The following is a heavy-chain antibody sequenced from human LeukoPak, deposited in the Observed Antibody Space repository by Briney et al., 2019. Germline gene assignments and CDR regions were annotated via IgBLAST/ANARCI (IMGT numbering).Heavy chain of an antibody. Sequence: GGSLRLSCAASGFTFSSHDMHWVRQPTGKGLEWVSVIGTAGNTYYADSVKGRFTISRENAKNSLYLQMDNLKAGDTAVYYCARSKSYSSGWTDFDYWGQGTLVAVSS. CDR1: GFTFSSHD. V-gene: IGHV3-13*01. CDR3: ARSKSYSSGWTDFDY. CDR2: IGTAGNT. J-gene: IGHJ4*02. D-gene: IGHD6-19*01.